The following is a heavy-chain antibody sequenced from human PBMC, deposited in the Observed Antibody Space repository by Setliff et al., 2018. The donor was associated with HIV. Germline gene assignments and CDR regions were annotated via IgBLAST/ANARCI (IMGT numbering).Heavy chain of an antibody. CDR2: INVGNGKT. D-gene: IGHD3-10*01. V-gene: IGHV1-3*01. J-gene: IGHJ4*02. Sequence: ASVKVSCKASGYTFTSHAMHWVRQAPGQKLHWVGWINVGNGKTRYPQRFEARVTITMDTGASTAYMELNSLRSEDSAVYYCARGVIRGVISQGGLDYWGPGTLVTVSS. CDR1: GYTFTSHA. CDR3: ARGVIRGVISQGGLDY.